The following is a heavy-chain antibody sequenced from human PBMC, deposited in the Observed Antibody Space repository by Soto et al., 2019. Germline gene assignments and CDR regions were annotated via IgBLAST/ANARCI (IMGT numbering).Heavy chain of an antibody. CDR3: ARGAYDILTGDYKSYTDMDV. V-gene: IGHV5-51*01. D-gene: IGHD3-9*01. Sequence: GESLKISCKGSGYSFTSYWIGWVRQMPGKGLEWMGIIYPGDSDTRYSPSFQGQVTISADNSITTAYLQWSSLKASDTAMYYCARGAYDILTGDYKSYTDMDVLGQGNTVTVSS. CDR2: IYPGDSDT. CDR1: GYSFTSYW. J-gene: IGHJ6*02.